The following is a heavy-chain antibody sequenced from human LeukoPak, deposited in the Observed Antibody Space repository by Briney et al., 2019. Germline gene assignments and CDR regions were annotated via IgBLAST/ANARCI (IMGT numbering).Heavy chain of an antibody. CDR2: ISAYNGNT. D-gene: IGHD2-15*01. CDR1: GYTFTSYG. V-gene: IGHV1-18*01. CDR3: ARDQYCSGGSCYFSYYYGMDV. Sequence: ASVKVSCKGSGYTFTSYGISWVRQAPGQGLEWMGWISAYNGNTNYAQKLQGRVTMTTDTSTSTAYMELRSLRSDDTAVYYCARDQYCSGGSCYFSYYYGMDVWGQGTTVTVSS. J-gene: IGHJ6*02.